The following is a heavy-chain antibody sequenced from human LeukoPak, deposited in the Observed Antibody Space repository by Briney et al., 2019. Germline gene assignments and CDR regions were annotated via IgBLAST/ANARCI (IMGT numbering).Heavy chain of an antibody. Sequence: SETLSLTCAVYGGSLGGDYWSWIRQSPGKGLEWIGEINHGGYTNYNPSLKSRVALSVDTSKNQFSLRLSTVTAADTAVYYCAGGVTTCDYWGQGTLVTVSS. V-gene: IGHV4-34*01. CDR2: INHGGYT. D-gene: IGHD4-17*01. CDR3: AGGVTTCDY. CDR1: GGSLGGDY. J-gene: IGHJ4*02.